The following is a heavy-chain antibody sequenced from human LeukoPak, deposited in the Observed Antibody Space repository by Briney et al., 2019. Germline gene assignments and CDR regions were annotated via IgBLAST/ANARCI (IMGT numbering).Heavy chain of an antibody. CDR2: ITRSSYI. Sequence: GGSLRLSCAASGFTFSTYSMNWVRQAPGKGLEWLSSITRSSYIYYADSVKGRFTISRDNAKNSLYLQMNSLRAEDTAVYYCARGHSSSWMSEIDYWGQGTLVTVSS. J-gene: IGHJ4*02. D-gene: IGHD6-13*01. CDR1: GFTFSTYS. V-gene: IGHV3-21*01. CDR3: ARGHSSSWMSEIDY.